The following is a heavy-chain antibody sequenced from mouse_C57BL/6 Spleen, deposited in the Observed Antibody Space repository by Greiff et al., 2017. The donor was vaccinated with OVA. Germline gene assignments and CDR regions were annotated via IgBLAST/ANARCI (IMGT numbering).Heavy chain of an antibody. CDR2: INPCTGGT. Sequence: EVQRVESGPELVKPGASVKISCKASGYSFTGYYMNWVKQSPEKSLEWIGEINPCTGGTTYNQKFKAKATLTVDKSSSTAYMQLKSLTTEDSAVYYCAVYYDYDEWFAYWGQGTLVTVSA. CDR1: GYSFTGYY. CDR3: AVYYDYDEWFAY. J-gene: IGHJ3*01. V-gene: IGHV1-42*01. D-gene: IGHD2-4*01.